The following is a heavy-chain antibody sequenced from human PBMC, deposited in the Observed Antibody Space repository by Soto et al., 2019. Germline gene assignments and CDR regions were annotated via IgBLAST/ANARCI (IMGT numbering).Heavy chain of an antibody. Sequence: QVQLLQSGAEVKKPGSSVRVSCEASGGTFSTYAISWVRQAPGQGLEWMGEIIPIFGTVNYAQKFQGRVTITADESTTTVYMHLRSLRSEDPAVYYCAKGAVAGTPTSYYYYGMDVWGQGTTVTVSS. D-gene: IGHD6-19*01. CDR1: GGTFSTYA. CDR2: IIPIFGTV. J-gene: IGHJ6*02. CDR3: AKGAVAGTPTSYYYYGMDV. V-gene: IGHV1-69*12.